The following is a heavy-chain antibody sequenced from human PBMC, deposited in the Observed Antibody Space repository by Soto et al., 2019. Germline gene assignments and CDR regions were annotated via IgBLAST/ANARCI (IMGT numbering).Heavy chain of an antibody. V-gene: IGHV4-34*01. CDR1: RVSFSGFY. CDR2: INHSGTT. CDR3: ARGRGYVYGSNFHGLDV. J-gene: IGHJ6*02. D-gene: IGHD2-2*01. Sequence: SETLSLTCGVYRVSFSGFYWSWVRQTPGGGLEGIGEINHSGTTNDNPSLQNLVTVSVDKSTNNFSLKMTSVTAADAAVYYCARGRGYVYGSNFHGLDVWGQGTTATVSS.